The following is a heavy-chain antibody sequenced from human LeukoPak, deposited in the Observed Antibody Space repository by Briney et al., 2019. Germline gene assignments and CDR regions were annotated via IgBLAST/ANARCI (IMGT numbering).Heavy chain of an antibody. V-gene: IGHV4-61*01. J-gene: IGHJ5*02. CDR1: GASVSSASY. Sequence: PSETLSLTCTVSGASVSSASYWSWIRQPPGKGVEWIAHIYNGVNTNYNPSLKSRVTISVDTSKNQFSLRLNSVTAADTAVYYCARSRAFNSGAFDPWGQGSLVTVSS. CDR2: IYNGVNT. CDR3: ARSRAFNSGAFDP. D-gene: IGHD1-26*01.